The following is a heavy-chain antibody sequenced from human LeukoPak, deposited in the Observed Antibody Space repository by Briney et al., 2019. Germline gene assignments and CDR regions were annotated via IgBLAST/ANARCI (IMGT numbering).Heavy chain of an antibody. V-gene: IGHV3-64*01. Sequence: PGGSLRLSCAASGFTFSSYAMHWVRQAPGKGLECVSAISSNGGSTYYANSVKGRFTISRDNSKNTLYLQMGSLRAEDMAVYYCARSAAAAGPNWFDPWGQGTLVTVSS. CDR2: ISSNGGST. CDR3: ARSAAAAGPNWFDP. J-gene: IGHJ5*02. CDR1: GFTFSSYA. D-gene: IGHD6-13*01.